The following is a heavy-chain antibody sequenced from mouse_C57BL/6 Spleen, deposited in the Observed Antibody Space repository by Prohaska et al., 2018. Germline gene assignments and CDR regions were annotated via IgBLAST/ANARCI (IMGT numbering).Heavy chain of an antibody. CDR1: GYTFTSYW. CDR2: IDPSDSDT. V-gene: IGHV1-69*01. Sequence: QVHLQHPGAELVLPVASVKLSCKASGYTFTSYWMHWVKQRPGQGLEWIGEIDPSDSDTNYNQKFKGKATLTVDKSSSTAYMQLSSLTSEDAAVDYCARWYYGSSVYAMDYWGQGTSVTVSS. J-gene: IGHJ4*01. CDR3: ARWYYGSSVYAMDY. D-gene: IGHD1-1*01.